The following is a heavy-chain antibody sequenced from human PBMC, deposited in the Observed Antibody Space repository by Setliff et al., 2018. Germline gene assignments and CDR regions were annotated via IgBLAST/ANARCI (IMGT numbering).Heavy chain of an antibody. CDR3: ARYITGTTPADY. Sequence: GASVKVSCKASGGTFSDYGISWVRQAPGQGLEWMGGTIPIFGTTDYAQKFQGRVTMTTDTSTSTAYMELRSLRSDDTAVYYCARYITGTTPADYWGQGTLVTVSS. D-gene: IGHD1-7*01. CDR2: TIPIFGTT. V-gene: IGHV1-69*05. CDR1: GGTFSDYG. J-gene: IGHJ4*02.